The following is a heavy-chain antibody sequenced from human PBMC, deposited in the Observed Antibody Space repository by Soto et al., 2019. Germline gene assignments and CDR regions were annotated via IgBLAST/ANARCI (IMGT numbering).Heavy chain of an antibody. V-gene: IGHV5-51*01. J-gene: IGHJ6*02. CDR2: IYPGDSDT. D-gene: IGHD2-2*03. CDR1: GYSFASYW. CDR3: ARTRAFTLGFYYDGMDV. Sequence: GESLKISCQGSGYSFASYWIGWVRQMPGKDLEWMGIIYPGDSDTRYSPSFQGQVTISADKSLRTAYQQWTSLKASDTALYYCARTRAFTLGFYYDGMDVWGQGTTVTVSS.